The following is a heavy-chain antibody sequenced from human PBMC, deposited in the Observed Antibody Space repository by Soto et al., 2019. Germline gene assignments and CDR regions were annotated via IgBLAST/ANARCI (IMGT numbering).Heavy chain of an antibody. Sequence: GASVKVSCKASGYTFTSYGISWVRQAPGQGLEWMGWISAYNGNTNYAQKLQGRVTMTTDTSTSTAYMELRSLRSDDTAVYYCARGPSITIFGVVIIYYYYGMDVWGQGTTVTVSS. J-gene: IGHJ6*02. CDR1: GYTFTSYG. V-gene: IGHV1-18*01. CDR3: ARGPSITIFGVVIIYYYYGMDV. D-gene: IGHD3-3*01. CDR2: ISAYNGNT.